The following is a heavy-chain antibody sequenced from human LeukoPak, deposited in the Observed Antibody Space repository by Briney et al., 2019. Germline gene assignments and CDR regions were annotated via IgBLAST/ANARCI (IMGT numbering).Heavy chain of an antibody. V-gene: IGHV1-2*02. Sequence: ASVKVSCKASGYTFTGYYMRWVRQAPGQGLEWMGWINPNSGGTNYAQKFQGRVTMTRDTSISTAYMELSRLRSDDTAVYYCARAYGPRYYYYMDVWGKGTTVTISS. J-gene: IGHJ6*03. D-gene: IGHD4-17*01. CDR1: GYTFTGYY. CDR2: INPNSGGT. CDR3: ARAYGPRYYYYMDV.